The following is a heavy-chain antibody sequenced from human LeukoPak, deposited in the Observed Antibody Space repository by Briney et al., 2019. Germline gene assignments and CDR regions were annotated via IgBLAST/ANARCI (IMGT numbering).Heavy chain of an antibody. D-gene: IGHD2-8*01. V-gene: IGHV1-8*01. CDR2: MNPNSGNT. J-gene: IGHJ5*02. Sequence: GASVKVSCKASGYTFTSYDINWVRQATGQGLEWMGWMNPNSGNTGYAQKFQGRVTMTEDTSTDTAYMELSSLRSEDTAVYYCARGWYNGGGFDPWGQGTLVTVSS. CDR1: GYTFTSYD. CDR3: ARGWYNGGGFDP.